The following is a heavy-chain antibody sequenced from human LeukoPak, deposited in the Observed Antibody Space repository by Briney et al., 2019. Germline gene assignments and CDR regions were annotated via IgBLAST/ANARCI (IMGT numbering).Heavy chain of an antibody. J-gene: IGHJ4*02. CDR2: IGTSGNPI. V-gene: IGHV3-48*01. D-gene: IGHD6-19*01. CDR1: GFTFSGYI. Sequence: GGSLRLSCAASGFTFSGYIMNWVRQAPGKGLEWVSFIGTSGNPIYYADSVKGRFTVSRDNAKNSLYLQMNSLRAEDTAVYYCARDQWLDYWGQGTLVTVSS. CDR3: ARDQWLDY.